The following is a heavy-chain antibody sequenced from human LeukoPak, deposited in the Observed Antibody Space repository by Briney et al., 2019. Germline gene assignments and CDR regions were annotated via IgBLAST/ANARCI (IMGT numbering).Heavy chain of an antibody. CDR1: GFTFTSYS. J-gene: IGHJ4*02. Sequence: GGSLRLSCSASGFTFTSYSMNWVRQAPGKGLEWVTLISYDGYDKSYADSVRGRFTISRDNSRNTLYLQMDSLRSEDTAVYYCARDFFPIVDSTWYEIGYWGQGTLVTVSS. V-gene: IGHV3-30*03. CDR2: ISYDGYDK. CDR3: ARDFFPIVDSTWYEIGY. D-gene: IGHD2-21*01.